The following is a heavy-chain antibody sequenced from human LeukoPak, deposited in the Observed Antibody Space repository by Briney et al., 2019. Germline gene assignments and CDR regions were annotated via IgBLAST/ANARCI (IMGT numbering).Heavy chain of an antibody. CDR2: ISSSSTI. CDR3: PRAPSIVDN. CDR1: GFTFSSYS. Sequence: GGSLRLSCAASGFTFSSYSMNWVRQAPGKGLEWVSYISSSSTIYYADSVKGRFTISRDNAKNSLYLQMNSLRAEDTAVYYCPRAPSIVDNWGQGTLVTVSS. J-gene: IGHJ4*02. V-gene: IGHV3-48*01. D-gene: IGHD3-16*02.